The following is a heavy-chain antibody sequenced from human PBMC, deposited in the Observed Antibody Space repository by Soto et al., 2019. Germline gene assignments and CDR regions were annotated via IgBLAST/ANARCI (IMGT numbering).Heavy chain of an antibody. D-gene: IGHD2-2*01. V-gene: IGHV3-74*01. CDR3: GRALGYANGAAS. CDR2: ISGDGSDK. CDR1: GFTLSMYW. J-gene: IGHJ4*02. Sequence: EVQLVESGGGLVQPGGSLRLSCAASGFTLSMYWMHWVRQVPGKGLLWVSRISGDGSDKNYADSVKGRFTISRDNAKNTLYLQMNSLRAEDSAVYYCGRALGYANGAASWGQGTPVTVSS.